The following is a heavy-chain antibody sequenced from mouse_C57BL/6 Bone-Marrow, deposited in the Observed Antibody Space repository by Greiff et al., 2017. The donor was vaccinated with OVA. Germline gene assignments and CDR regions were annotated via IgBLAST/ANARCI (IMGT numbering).Heavy chain of an antibody. CDR2: IDPSDSYT. J-gene: IGHJ3*01. CDR1: GYTFTSYW. CDR3: ARLEGFAY. Sequence: VQLQQSGAELVKPGASVKLSCKASGYTFTSYWMQWVKQRPGQGLEWIGEIDPSDSYTNYNQKFKGKATLTVDTSSSTAYMQLSSLTSEDSAVYYCARLEGFAYWGQGTLVTVSA. V-gene: IGHV1-50*01.